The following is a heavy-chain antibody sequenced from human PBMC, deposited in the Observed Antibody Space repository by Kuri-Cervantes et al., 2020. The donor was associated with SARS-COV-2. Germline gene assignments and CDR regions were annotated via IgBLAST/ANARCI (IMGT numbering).Heavy chain of an antibody. D-gene: IGHD5-18*01. CDR2: IYHSGST. CDR3: ARSYVDTAMVISILFDY. Sequence: SETLSLTCAVSGYSISSGYYWGWIRQPPGKGLEWIGSIYHSGSTYYNPSLKSRVTISVDTSKNQFSLKLSSVTAADTAVYYCARSYVDTAMVISILFDYWGQGTLVTVSS. CDR1: GYSISSGYY. V-gene: IGHV4-38-2*01. J-gene: IGHJ4*02.